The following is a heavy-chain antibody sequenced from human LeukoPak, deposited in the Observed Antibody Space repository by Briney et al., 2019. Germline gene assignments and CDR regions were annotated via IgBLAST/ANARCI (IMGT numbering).Heavy chain of an antibody. CDR3: ANIVVVPAAKVVSEDY. D-gene: IGHD2-2*01. CDR1: GFTFSSYS. CDR2: ISSSSSYI. J-gene: IGHJ4*02. Sequence: GGSLRLSCAASGFTFSSYSMNWVRQAPGKGLEWVSSISSSSSYIYYADSVKGRFTISRDNAKNSLYLQMNSLRAEDTAVYYCANIVVVPAAKVVSEDYWGQGTLVTVSS. V-gene: IGHV3-21*01.